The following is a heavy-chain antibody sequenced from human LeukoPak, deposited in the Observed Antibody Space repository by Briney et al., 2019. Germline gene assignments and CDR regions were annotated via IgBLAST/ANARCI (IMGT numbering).Heavy chain of an antibody. CDR1: GYTFTSYH. CDR2: INPSGGST. D-gene: IGHD5/OR15-5a*01. CDR3: ARGDHVRIYAESSFDI. J-gene: IGHJ3*02. Sequence: ASVKVSCKASGYTFTSYHMHWVRQAPGQGLEWMGIINPSGGSTSYAQKFQGRVTMTRDTSTSTVYMELNSLRSEDTAVYYCARGDHVRIYAESSFDIWGQGTMVTVSS. V-gene: IGHV1-46*01.